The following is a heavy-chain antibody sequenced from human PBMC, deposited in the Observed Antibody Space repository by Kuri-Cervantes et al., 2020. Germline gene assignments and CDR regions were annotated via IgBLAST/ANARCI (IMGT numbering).Heavy chain of an antibody. Sequence: ISCAASGFTFSSYAMHWVRQAPGQGLEWMGWISAYNGNTNYAQKLQGRVTMTTDTSTSTAYMELRSLRSDDTAVYYCARDGYNLEGVDYWGQGTLVTVSS. J-gene: IGHJ4*02. CDR2: ISAYNGNT. D-gene: IGHD5-24*01. CDR3: ARDGYNLEGVDY. V-gene: IGHV1-18*01. CDR1: GFTFSSYA.